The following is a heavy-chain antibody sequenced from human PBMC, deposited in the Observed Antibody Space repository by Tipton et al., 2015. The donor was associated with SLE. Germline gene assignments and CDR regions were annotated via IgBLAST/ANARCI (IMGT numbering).Heavy chain of an antibody. D-gene: IGHD3-16*01. Sequence: SLRLSCAASGFSFMNYAMTWVRQAPGKGLEWVSTISPSGSDTFYPDSVKGRFTISRDNSKETVSLQADSLRVEDTAVYYCVKERDDVIGFGALDSWGQGTLVSVSS. CDR3: VKERDDVIGFGALDS. V-gene: IGHV3-23*01. CDR2: ISPSGSDT. J-gene: IGHJ5*01. CDR1: GFSFMNYA.